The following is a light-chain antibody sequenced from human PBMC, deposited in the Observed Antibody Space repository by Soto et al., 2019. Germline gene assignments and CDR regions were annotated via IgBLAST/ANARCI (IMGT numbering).Light chain of an antibody. J-gene: IGKJ5*01. CDR2: GAS. V-gene: IGKV3-11*01. CDR3: QQRSSWPLT. Sequence: EIVLTQSPGTLSLSPGERATLSCRASQSVSSRSLAWYQQKPGQAPRLLIYGASTRATGIPARFSGSGSGTDFTLTISSLEPEDFAIYYCQQRSSWPLTFGQGTRLEIK. CDR1: QSVSSRS.